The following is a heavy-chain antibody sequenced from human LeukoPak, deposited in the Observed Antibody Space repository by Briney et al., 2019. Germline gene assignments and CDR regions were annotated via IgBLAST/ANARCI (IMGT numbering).Heavy chain of an antibody. J-gene: IGHJ4*02. Sequence: GGSLRLSCAASGFTFSSYAMSWVRQAPGKGLEWVSAISGSGGSTYYADSVKGRFTISRDNSKNTLYLQMNSLRAEDTAVYYCAKATPQYYYDSSGYDFDSWGQGTLVTVSS. CDR3: AKATPQYYYDSSGYDFDS. CDR1: GFTFSSYA. V-gene: IGHV3-23*01. CDR2: ISGSGGST. D-gene: IGHD3-22*01.